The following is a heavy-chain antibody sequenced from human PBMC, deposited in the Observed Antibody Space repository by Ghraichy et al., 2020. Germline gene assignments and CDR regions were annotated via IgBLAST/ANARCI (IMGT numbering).Heavy chain of an antibody. D-gene: IGHD3-22*01. J-gene: IGHJ6*03. V-gene: IGHV1-69*13. CDR3: ARVGPHTMIVVVTPADYYYMDV. CDR2: IIPIFGTA. CDR1: GGTFSSYA. Sequence: SVKVSCKASGGTFSSYAISWVRQAPGQGLEWMGGIIPIFGTANYAQKFQGRVTITADESTSTAYMELSSLRSEDTAVYYCARVGPHTMIVVVTPADYYYMDVWGKGTTVTVSS.